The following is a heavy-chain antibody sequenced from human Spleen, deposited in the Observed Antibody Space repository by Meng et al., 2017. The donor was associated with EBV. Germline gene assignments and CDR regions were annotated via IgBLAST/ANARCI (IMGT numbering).Heavy chain of an antibody. Sequence: QRLPRGAVPCQRMPSGAQSPPCPFSGDPISSFSSGGWIPQPPGRGLEWVGSDHYPGITYYSPSLKSRVTVTVDTSKTQFSKGLTSVTAADTAVYYCARPFPSWQSPRLCPFGAWGQGTLVTVSS. CDR2: DHYPGIT. D-gene: IGHD3-3*02. V-gene: IGHV4-39*01. CDR1: GDPISSFSS. CDR3: ARPFPSWQSPRLCPFGA. J-gene: IGHJ5*02.